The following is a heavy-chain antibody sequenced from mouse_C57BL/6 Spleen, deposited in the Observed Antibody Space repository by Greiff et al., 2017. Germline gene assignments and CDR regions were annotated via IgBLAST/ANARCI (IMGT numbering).Heavy chain of an antibody. Sequence: QVQLQQSGAELVRPGTSVKVSCKASGYAFTNYLIEWVKQRPGQGLEWIGVINPGSGGTNYNEKFKGKATLTADKSSSTAYMQLSSLTSEDSAVYFCARSGAYYGSSCFDYWGQGTTLTVSS. CDR2: INPGSGGT. CDR3: ARSGAYYGSSCFDY. D-gene: IGHD1-1*01. J-gene: IGHJ2*01. V-gene: IGHV1-54*01. CDR1: GYAFTNYL.